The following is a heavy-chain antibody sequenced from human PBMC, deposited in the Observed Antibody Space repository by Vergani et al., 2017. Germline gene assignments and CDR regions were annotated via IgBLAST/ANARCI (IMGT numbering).Heavy chain of an antibody. CDR2: LSYDGSNK. D-gene: IGHD4-17*01. CDR3: AKLAMTTVIEAPAAAFDI. CDR1: GFTFSSYG. V-gene: IGHV3-30*18. J-gene: IGHJ3*02. Sequence: QVQLVESGGGVVQPGRSLRLSCAASGFTFSSYGMHWVRQAPGKGLEWVAVLSYDGSNKYYADSVKGRFTISRDNSKNTLYLQMNSLRAEDTAVYYCAKLAMTTVIEAPAAAFDIWGQGTMVTVSS.